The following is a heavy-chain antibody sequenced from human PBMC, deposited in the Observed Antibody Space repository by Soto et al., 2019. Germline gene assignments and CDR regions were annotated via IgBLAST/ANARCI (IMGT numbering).Heavy chain of an antibody. J-gene: IGHJ6*02. CDR2: ISAKNGDT. D-gene: IGHD1-26*01. Sequence: QVHLVQSGAELKKPGASVRVSCKASGYSFTRNGISWVRQAPGQGLEWMGWISAKNGDTNYAQKFQGRVIMTTDTSTSKAYMELRSLRSHDTAVYYCVRDRDSDTWPSRDVWGQGTTVTVSS. V-gene: IGHV1-18*01. CDR1: GYSFTRNG. CDR3: VRDRDSDTWPSRDV.